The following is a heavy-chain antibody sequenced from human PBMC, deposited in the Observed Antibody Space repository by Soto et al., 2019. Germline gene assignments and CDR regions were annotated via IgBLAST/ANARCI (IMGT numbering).Heavy chain of an antibody. Sequence: GGSLRLSCAASGFTFSDYYMSWIRQAPGEGLEWVSYISSSGSTIYYADSVKGRFTISRDNAKNSLYLQMNSLRAEDTAVYYCAREEISLGYCSGGSCYPRHFDYYMDVWGKGTTVTVSS. V-gene: IGHV3-11*01. CDR1: GFTFSDYY. CDR3: AREEISLGYCSGGSCYPRHFDYYMDV. CDR2: ISSSGSTI. D-gene: IGHD2-15*01. J-gene: IGHJ6*03.